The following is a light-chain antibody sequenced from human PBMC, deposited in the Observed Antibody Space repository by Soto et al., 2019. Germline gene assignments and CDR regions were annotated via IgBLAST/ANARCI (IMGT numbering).Light chain of an antibody. Sequence: EIVLTQSPGTLSLSPGERVTLSCRASQSITSNYLAWYQQKPGQAPRLLIYLASNTAAGIPDRFSGSGSGADFTFAINRPEPEDFVVSLYQEYGSSPWTFGQGTKVDIK. CDR1: QSITSNY. CDR2: LAS. CDR3: QEYGSSPWT. J-gene: IGKJ1*01. V-gene: IGKV3-20*01.